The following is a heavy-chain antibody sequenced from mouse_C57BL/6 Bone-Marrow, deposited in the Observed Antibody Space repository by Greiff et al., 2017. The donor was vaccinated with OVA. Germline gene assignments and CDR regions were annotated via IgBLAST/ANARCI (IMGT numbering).Heavy chain of an antibody. J-gene: IGHJ4*01. CDR2: IYPGSGYT. CDR3: ARRDYAMDY. V-gene: IGHV1-63*01. CDR1: GYTFTNYW. Sequence: QVQLQQSGAELVRPGTSVKMSCKASGYTFTNYWIGWAKQRPEHGLEWIGDIYPGSGYTNYNEKFKGKATLTADKSSSTAYMQFSSLTSEDSAIYYCARRDYAMDYWGQGTSVTVSS.